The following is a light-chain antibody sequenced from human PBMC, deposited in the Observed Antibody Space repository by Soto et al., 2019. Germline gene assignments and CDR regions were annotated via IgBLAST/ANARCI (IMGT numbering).Light chain of an antibody. J-gene: IGLJ3*02. CDR3: CSYAGSSTSWV. V-gene: IGLV2-23*01. Sequence: QSALTQPASVSGSPGQSITISCTGTSSDAGNYNFVSWYQQHPGKAPKVIIYEDSTRPSGVSNRISGSNSGNTASLTISGLQAEDEADYYCCSYAGSSTSWVFCGGTKVTVL. CDR2: EDS. CDR1: SSDAGNYNF.